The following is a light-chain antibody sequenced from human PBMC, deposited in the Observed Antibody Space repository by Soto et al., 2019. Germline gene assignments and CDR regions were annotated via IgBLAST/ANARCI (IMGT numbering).Light chain of an antibody. CDR3: QQYEGSPPIT. Sequence: EIELTQSPGTLSLSPGERANLSCRASQSVSSSYLAWYQQKPGQAPRLLIYGASSRASGIPDRFSGSGSGTDFTLTISRLEPEDFAVYYCQQYEGSPPITVGQVTRLEIK. V-gene: IGKV3-20*01. CDR1: QSVSSSY. J-gene: IGKJ5*01. CDR2: GAS.